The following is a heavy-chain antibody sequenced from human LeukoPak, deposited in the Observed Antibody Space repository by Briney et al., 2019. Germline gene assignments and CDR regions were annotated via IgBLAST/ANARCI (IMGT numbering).Heavy chain of an antibody. CDR2: INPNSGGT. CDR3: ARDPQGAASFDY. CDR1: GYTFTGYY. D-gene: IGHD1-26*01. J-gene: IGHJ4*02. V-gene: IGHV1-2*02. Sequence: ASVKVPCKASGYTFTGYYMHWVRQAPGQGLEWMGWINPNSGGTNYAQKFQGRVTMTRDTSISTAYMELSRLRSDDTAVYYCARDPQGAASFDYWGQGTLVTVSS.